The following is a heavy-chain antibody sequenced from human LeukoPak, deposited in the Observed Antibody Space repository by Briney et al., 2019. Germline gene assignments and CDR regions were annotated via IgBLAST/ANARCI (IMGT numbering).Heavy chain of an antibody. Sequence: PGGSLRLSCAASGFTFSSYWMHWVRQAPGKGLVWVSRISSDGSDIRYADSVKGRFTISRDNAKNTLYLQMNSLRADDTAVYYCARERRSSGWYDAFDMRGQGTMVTVSS. D-gene: IGHD6-19*01. CDR1: GFTFSSYW. CDR3: ARERRSSGWYDAFDM. CDR2: ISSDGSDI. J-gene: IGHJ3*02. V-gene: IGHV3-74*01.